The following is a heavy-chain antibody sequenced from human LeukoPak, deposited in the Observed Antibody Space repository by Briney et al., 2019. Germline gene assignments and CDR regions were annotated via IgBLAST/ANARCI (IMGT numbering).Heavy chain of an antibody. CDR2: ISSSGSTI. V-gene: IGHV3-11*04. J-gene: IGHJ4*02. Sequence: GGSLRLSCAASGFTFSDYYMSWICQAPGKGLEWVSYISSSGSTIYYADSVKGRFTISRDNAKNSLYLQMNSLRAEDTAVYYCARDKLAAAGSSFDYWGQGTLVTVSS. CDR3: ARDKLAAAGSSFDY. D-gene: IGHD6-13*01. CDR1: GFTFSDYY.